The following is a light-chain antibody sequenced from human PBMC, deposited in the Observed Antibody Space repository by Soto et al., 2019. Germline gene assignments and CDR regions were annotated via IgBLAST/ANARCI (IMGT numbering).Light chain of an antibody. CDR1: SSDIGTYNY. CDR3: SSYTTSSTQV. J-gene: IGLJ3*02. V-gene: IGLV2-14*01. Sequence: QSALTQPASVSGSPGQSITISCTGTSSDIGTYNYVSWYQQHPGKVPKLMIYEVSNLPSGVSNRFSGSKSGNTASLAISGLQADDEADYYCSSYTTSSTQVFGGGTKLTVL. CDR2: EVS.